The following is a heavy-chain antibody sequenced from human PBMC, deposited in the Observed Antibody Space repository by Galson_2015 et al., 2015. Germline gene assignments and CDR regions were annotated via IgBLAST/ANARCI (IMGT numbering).Heavy chain of an antibody. CDR3: AKGYGDPSYYFDY. Sequence: SLRLSCAASGFTFSSYAMSWVRQAPGKGLEWVSAISGSGGSTYYADSVKGRFTISRDNSKNTLYLQMNSLRAEDTAVYYCAKGYGDPSYYFDYWGQGTLVTVSS. D-gene: IGHD4-17*01. V-gene: IGHV3-23*01. CDR2: ISGSGGST. J-gene: IGHJ4*02. CDR1: GFTFSSYA.